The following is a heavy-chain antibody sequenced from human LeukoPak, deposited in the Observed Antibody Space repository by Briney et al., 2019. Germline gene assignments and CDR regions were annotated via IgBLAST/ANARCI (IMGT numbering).Heavy chain of an antibody. CDR2: IYYSGST. J-gene: IGHJ4*02. CDR1: GGSISSGDYY. V-gene: IGHV4-30-4*01. D-gene: IGHD3-22*01. CDR3: ARVLLDGGYYPYYFDY. Sequence: SETPSLTCTVSGGSISSGDYYWSWIRQPPGKGLEWIGYIYYSGSTYYNPSLKSRVTISVDTSKNQFSLKLSSVTAADTAVYYCARVLLDGGYYPYYFDYWGQGTLVTVSS.